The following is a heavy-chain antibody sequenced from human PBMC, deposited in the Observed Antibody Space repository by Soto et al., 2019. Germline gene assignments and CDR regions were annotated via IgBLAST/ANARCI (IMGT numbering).Heavy chain of an antibody. V-gene: IGHV3-7*01. J-gene: IGHJ5*02. Sequence: GGSLRLSCAASGFTFSSYWMSWVRQAPGKGLEWVANIKQDGSEKYYVDSVKGRFTISRDNAKNSLYLQMNSLRAEDTAVYYCARGPIRAGYSSSWLYNWFDPWGQGTLVTVSS. D-gene: IGHD6-13*01. CDR2: IKQDGSEK. CDR3: ARGPIRAGYSSSWLYNWFDP. CDR1: GFTFSSYW.